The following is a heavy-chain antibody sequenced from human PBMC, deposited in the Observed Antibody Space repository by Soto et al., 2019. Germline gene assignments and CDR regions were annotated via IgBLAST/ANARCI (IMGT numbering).Heavy chain of an antibody. CDR3: ARQYKDNWNDVGWFDP. Sequence: SETLSLTCTVSGGSISSSSYYWGWIRQPPGKGLEWIGSIYYSGSTYYNPSLKSRVTISVDTSKNQFSLKLSSVTAADTAVYYCARQYKDNWNDVGWFDPWGQGTLVT. CDR2: IYYSGST. V-gene: IGHV4-39*01. CDR1: GGSISSSSYY. J-gene: IGHJ5*02. D-gene: IGHD1-1*01.